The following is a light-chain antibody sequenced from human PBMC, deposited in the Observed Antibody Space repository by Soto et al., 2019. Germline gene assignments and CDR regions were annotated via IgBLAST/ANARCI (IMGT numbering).Light chain of an antibody. J-gene: IGLJ2*01. CDR3: QSYDTSLNVYVV. V-gene: IGLV1-40*01. CDR2: GNI. CDR1: SSNIGADFD. Sequence: QSVLTQPPSVSGAPGQRVTISCTGRSSNIGADFDVHWYRQLPGTAPKLLIYGNINRPSGVPDRFSGSTSGTSASLTITGLQAEDEADYYCQSYDTSLNVYVVFGGGTKRTVL.